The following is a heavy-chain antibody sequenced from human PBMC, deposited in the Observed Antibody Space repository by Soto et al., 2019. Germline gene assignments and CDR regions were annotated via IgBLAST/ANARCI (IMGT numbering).Heavy chain of an antibody. J-gene: IGHJ4*02. CDR3: ATTPYSGSYYNFDY. V-gene: IGHV4-31*03. D-gene: IGHD1-26*01. CDR2: IYYSGST. Sequence: QVQLQESGPGLVKPSQTLSLTCTVSGGSISSGGYYWSWIRQHPGKGLEWIGYIYYSGSTYYNPSLKSRVTIAVDSSKNQFSLKLSSVTAADTAVYYCATTPYSGSYYNFDYWGQGTLVTVSS. CDR1: GGSISSGGYY.